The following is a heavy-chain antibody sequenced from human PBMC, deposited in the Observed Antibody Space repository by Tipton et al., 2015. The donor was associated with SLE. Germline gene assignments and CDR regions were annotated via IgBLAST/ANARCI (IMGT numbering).Heavy chain of an antibody. CDR1: GYNFNTFW. Sequence: QSGPEVKKPGESLKISCKASGYNFNTFWIGWVRQMPGKGLEWMGIIYPSDSDTRYSPSFQGQVTISADESVTTAYLQWNNLEASDTAMYYCATLDYYDKVFDFWGQGTLVTVSS. V-gene: IGHV5-51*03. CDR2: IYPSDSDT. CDR3: ATLDYYDKVFDF. J-gene: IGHJ4*02. D-gene: IGHD3-22*01.